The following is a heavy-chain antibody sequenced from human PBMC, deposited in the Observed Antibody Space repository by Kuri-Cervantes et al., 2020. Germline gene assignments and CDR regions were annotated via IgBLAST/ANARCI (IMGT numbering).Heavy chain of an antibody. V-gene: IGHV1-8*01. CDR3: ATCTVRGVPGYYYYGMDV. D-gene: IGHD3-10*01. CDR2: MNPNSGNT. CDR1: GYTFTSFD. Sequence: ASVKVSCKASGYTFTSFDINWVRQAAGQGFEWMGWMNPNSGNTGYAQKFQGRVTMIRNTSIRTAYMELSSPRSEDTAVYYCATCTVRGVPGYYYYGMDVWGQGTTVTVSS. J-gene: IGHJ6*02.